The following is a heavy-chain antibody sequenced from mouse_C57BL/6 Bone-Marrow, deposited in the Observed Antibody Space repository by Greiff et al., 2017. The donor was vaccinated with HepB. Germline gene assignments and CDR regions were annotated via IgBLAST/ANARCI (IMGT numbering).Heavy chain of an antibody. CDR3: ARARSYYGSSWYFDV. CDR1: GFTFSSYA. J-gene: IGHJ1*03. Sequence: EVQLVESGGGLVKPGGSLKLSCAASGFTFSSYAMSWVRQTPEKRLEWVATISDGGSYTYYPDNVKGRFTISRDNAKNNLYLQMSHLKSEDTAMYYCARARSYYGSSWYFDVWGTGTTVTVSS. V-gene: IGHV5-4*01. D-gene: IGHD1-1*01. CDR2: ISDGGSYT.